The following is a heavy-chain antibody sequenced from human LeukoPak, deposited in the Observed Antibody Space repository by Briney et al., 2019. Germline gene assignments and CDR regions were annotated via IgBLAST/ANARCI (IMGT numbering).Heavy chain of an antibody. J-gene: IGHJ4*02. CDR3: ASAWIAAAGSIDY. D-gene: IGHD6-13*01. V-gene: IGHV4-39*01. CDR1: GGSISTTSYY. CDR2: IYYSGST. Sequence: SETLSLTCTVSGGSISTTSYYWGWIRQPPGKGLEWIGSIYYSGSTYYNPSLKSRVTISVDTSKNQFSLNLNSVTAADTAVYYCASAWIAAAGSIDYWGQGTLVTVSS.